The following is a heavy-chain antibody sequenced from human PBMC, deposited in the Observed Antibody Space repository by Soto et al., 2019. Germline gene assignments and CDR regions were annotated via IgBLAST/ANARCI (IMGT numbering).Heavy chain of an antibody. V-gene: IGHV4-30-4*01. CDR2: IYYSGST. Sequence: QVQLQESGPGLVKPSQTLSLTCTVSGGSISSGDYYWSWIRQPPGKGLEWIGYIYYSGSTDYNPSLKSRVTISVDTSNNQCSLKLTSVTAADTAVYYCARYYYGSGSYQDYWGQGTLVTVSS. J-gene: IGHJ4*02. CDR1: GGSISSGDYY. D-gene: IGHD3-10*01. CDR3: ARYYYGSGSYQDY.